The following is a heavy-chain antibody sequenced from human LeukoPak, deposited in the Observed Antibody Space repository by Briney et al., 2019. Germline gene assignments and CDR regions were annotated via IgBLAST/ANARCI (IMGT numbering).Heavy chain of an antibody. J-gene: IGHJ4*02. V-gene: IGHV4-59*08. CDR2: FSYSGST. Sequence: SGTLSLTCTVCGGLISNFYGSGVRGPPGKGLEWIGYFSYSGSTIYSPSLMSRVNLSVEQSKEQVSLTVHPATAADPALDLRARSYANGWYEDYWGQGTLVTHSS. CDR3: ARSYANGWYEDY. CDR1: GGLISNFY. D-gene: IGHD6-19*01.